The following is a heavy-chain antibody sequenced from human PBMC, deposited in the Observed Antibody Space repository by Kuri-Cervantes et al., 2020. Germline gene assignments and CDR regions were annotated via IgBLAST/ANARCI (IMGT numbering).Heavy chain of an antibody. Sequence: SETLSLTCTVSGGSISSSSYYWGWIRQLPGRGLEWIGSIYYTGSTFDNPSLKSRVSMSVDTSKNQFSLRLTSVTAADTAVYYCARGAGSSYYYHGMDVWGQGTTVTVSS. CDR1: GGSISSSSYY. D-gene: IGHD6-19*01. J-gene: IGHJ6*02. V-gene: IGHV4-39*07. CDR2: IYYTGST. CDR3: ARGAGSSYYYHGMDV.